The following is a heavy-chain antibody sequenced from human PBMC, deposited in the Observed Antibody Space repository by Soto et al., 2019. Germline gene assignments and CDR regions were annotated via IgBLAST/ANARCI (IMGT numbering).Heavy chain of an antibody. J-gene: IGHJ4*02. V-gene: IGHV1-2*02. CDR3: ARHSGYDYFFDD. D-gene: IGHD5-12*01. CDR1: GYTFTGHY. CDR2: INPNTSDT. Sequence: ASVPVSCKTSGYTFTGHYIHWVRQAPGQGLEWMGWINPNTSDTNYAQKFQGRVSMTRDTSTSTAYMELSSMIFDYTAVYYCARHSGYDYFFDDWSQGTLVTVSS.